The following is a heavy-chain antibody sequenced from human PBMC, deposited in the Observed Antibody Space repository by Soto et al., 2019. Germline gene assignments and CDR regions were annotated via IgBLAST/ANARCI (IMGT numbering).Heavy chain of an antibody. J-gene: IGHJ4*02. CDR2: IIPLFGTA. Sequence: QVYLVQSGAEVKKPGSSVKISCKASGGIFSSNTINWVRQAAGQGLEWMGGIIPLFGTANDAEKFQGRVTITADKSTKTEYMELTSLRSEDTAGYYCASKAACGGDCYAFDSWGQGTLVTVSS. CDR3: ASKAACGGDCYAFDS. D-gene: IGHD2-21*02. CDR1: GGIFSSNT. V-gene: IGHV1-69*06.